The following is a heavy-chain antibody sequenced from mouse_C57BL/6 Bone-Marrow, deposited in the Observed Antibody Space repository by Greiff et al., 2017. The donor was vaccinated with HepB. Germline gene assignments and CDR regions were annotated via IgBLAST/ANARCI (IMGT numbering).Heavy chain of an antibody. CDR3: TRGYDYGGAMDY. CDR2: IDPETGGT. D-gene: IGHD2-4*01. J-gene: IGHJ4*01. CDR1: GYTFTDYE. Sequence: VQLQESGAELVRPGASVTLSCKASGYTFTDYEMHWVKQTPVHGLEWIGAIDPETGGTAYNQKFKGKAILTADKSSSTAYMELRSLTSEDSAVYYCTRGYDYGGAMDYWGQGTSVTVSS. V-gene: IGHV1-15*01.